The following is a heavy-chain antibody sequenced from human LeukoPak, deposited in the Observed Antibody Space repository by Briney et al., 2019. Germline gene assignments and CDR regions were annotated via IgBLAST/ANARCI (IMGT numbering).Heavy chain of an antibody. J-gene: IGHJ1*01. V-gene: IGHV1-8*01. CDR2: MNPNSGNT. D-gene: IGHD6-13*01. CDR1: GYTFTSYD. CDR3: ARVPKYSSSWTAEYFQH. Sequence: GASVKVSCKASGYTFTSYDINWVRQATGQGLEWMRWMNPNSGNTGYAQKFQGRVTMTRNTSISTAYMELSSLRSEDTAVYYCARVPKYSSSWTAEYFQHWGQGTLVTVSS.